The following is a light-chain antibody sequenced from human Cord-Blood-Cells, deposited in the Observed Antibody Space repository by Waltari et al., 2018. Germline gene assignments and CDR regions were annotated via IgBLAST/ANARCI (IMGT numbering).Light chain of an antibody. J-gene: IGLJ2*01. V-gene: IGLV1-40*01. CDR1: SPTSGAGKD. CDR3: QSYDSSLSGSVV. Sequence: QSVLTQPPSVAGAPEPRLHIPCPGPSPTSGAGKDLHWSQQLPGTAPKLLIYGNSNRPSGVPDRFSGSKSGTSAALAITGRQAEDEADYDCQSYDSSLSGSVVFGGGTKLTVL. CDR2: GNS.